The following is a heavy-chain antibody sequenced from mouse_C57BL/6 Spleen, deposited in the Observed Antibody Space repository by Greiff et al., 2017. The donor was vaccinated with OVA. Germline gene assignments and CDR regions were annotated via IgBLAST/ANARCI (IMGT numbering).Heavy chain of an antibody. CDR1: GYTFTSYG. Sequence: QVQLQQSGAELARPGASVKLSCKASGYTFTSYGISWVKQSTGQGLEWIGEIYPRSGNTYYNEKFKGKATLTADKSSSTAYMELRSLTSEDSAVYFCATNYYGSYWYFDVWGTGTTVTVSS. CDR2: IYPRSGNT. J-gene: IGHJ1*03. V-gene: IGHV1-81*01. D-gene: IGHD1-1*01. CDR3: ATNYYGSYWYFDV.